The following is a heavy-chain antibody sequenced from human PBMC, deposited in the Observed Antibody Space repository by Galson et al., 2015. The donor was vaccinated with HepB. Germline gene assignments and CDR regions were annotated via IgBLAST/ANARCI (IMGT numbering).Heavy chain of an antibody. V-gene: IGHV1-46*04. J-gene: IGHJ4*02. CDR2: INPSGGST. D-gene: IGHD1-26*01. CDR3: AREATTLRSYDY. Sequence: SVKVSCKASGYTLTSYYMHWVRQAPGQGLEWMGIINPSGGSTSYAQKLQGRVTMTRDTSTSTVYMELSSLRSEDTAVYYCAREATTLRSYDYWGQGTLVTVSS. CDR1: GYTLTSYY.